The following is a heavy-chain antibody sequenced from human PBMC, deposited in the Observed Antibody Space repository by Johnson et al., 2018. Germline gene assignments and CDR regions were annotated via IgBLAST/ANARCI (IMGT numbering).Heavy chain of an antibody. J-gene: IGHJ6*02. V-gene: IGHV3-9*01. D-gene: IGHD2-8*01. CDR2: ISWNSGSI. CDR3: AKVYYYYGMDV. Sequence: EVQLVESGGGVVQPGRSLRLSCAASGFTFSSYGMHWVRQAPGKGLEWVSGISWNSGSIGYADSVKGRFTISRDNAKNSLYLQMNSLRAEDTALYYCAKVYYYYGMDVWGQGTTVTVSS. CDR1: GFTFSSYG.